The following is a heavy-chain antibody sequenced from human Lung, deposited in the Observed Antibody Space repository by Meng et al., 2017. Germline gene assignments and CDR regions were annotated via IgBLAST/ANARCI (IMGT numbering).Heavy chain of an antibody. CDR1: GFTFSTHW. J-gene: IGHJ4*02. Sequence: VQLVESGGGLVHPGGSLRLSCAASGFTFSTHWMHWVRQAPGKGLEWVSRITGDGSSTIYADSVQGRFTMSRDNAKNTLSLQMNSLRAEDTAVYYCARGGVTTDDWGQGTLVTVSS. V-gene: IGHV3-74*01. CDR2: ITGDGSST. CDR3: ARGGVTTDD. D-gene: IGHD4-17*01.